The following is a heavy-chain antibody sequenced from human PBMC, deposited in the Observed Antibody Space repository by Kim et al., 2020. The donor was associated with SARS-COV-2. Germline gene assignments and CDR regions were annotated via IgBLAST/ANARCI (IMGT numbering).Heavy chain of an antibody. CDR2: IYYSGST. CDR3: ARDRVDYGDYYGLDV. CDR1: GGSISSYY. Sequence: SETLSLTCTVSGGSISSYYWSWIRQPPGKGLEWIGYIYYSGSTNYNPSLKSRVTISVDTSKNQFSLKLSSGTAADTAVYYCARDRVDYGDYYGLDVWGQG. J-gene: IGHJ6*02. D-gene: IGHD4-17*01. V-gene: IGHV4-59*13.